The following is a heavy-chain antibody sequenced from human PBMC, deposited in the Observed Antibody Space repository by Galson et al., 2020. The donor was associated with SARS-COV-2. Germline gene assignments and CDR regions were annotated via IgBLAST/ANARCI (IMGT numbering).Heavy chain of an antibody. CDR1: GFTFRRSG. J-gene: IGHJ4*02. CDR2: ISDDGNLK. Sequence: GESLKISCAASGFTFRRSGMHWVRQAPGKGLEWLAVISDDGNLKYYVEAVKGRFTISRDNYKNTLYLQMNSLTAEDTAVYYCARDRGYIGNSGFAYWGQGTLVTVSS. CDR3: ARDRGYIGNSGFAY. D-gene: IGHD5-12*01. V-gene: IGHV3-30*03.